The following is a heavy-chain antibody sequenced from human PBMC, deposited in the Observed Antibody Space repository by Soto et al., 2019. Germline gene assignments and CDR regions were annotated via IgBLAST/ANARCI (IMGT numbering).Heavy chain of an antibody. V-gene: IGHV1-2*04. Sequence: GASVKVSCKASGYTFTGYYMHWVRQAPGQGLEWMGWINPNSGGTNYAQKFQGWVTMTRDTSLSTAYMELSRLRSDDTAVYYCARGPYYYDSSGYYFFDYWGQGTLVTVSS. CDR2: INPNSGGT. CDR1: GYTFTGYY. D-gene: IGHD3-22*01. CDR3: ARGPYYYDSSGYYFFDY. J-gene: IGHJ4*02.